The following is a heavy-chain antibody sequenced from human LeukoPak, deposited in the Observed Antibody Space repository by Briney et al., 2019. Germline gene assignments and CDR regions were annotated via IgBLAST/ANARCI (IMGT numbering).Heavy chain of an antibody. CDR1: GFTFSSYG. J-gene: IGHJ5*02. D-gene: IGHD6-19*01. CDR3: ARFRLAVGWFDP. Sequence: GGSLSLSCAASGFTFSSYGMHWVRQAPGKGLEWVAVIWYDGSNKYYADSVKGRFTISRDNSKHTLYLQMNSLGAEDTAVYYCARFRLAVGWFDPWGQGSLVTVSS. CDR2: IWYDGSNK. V-gene: IGHV3-33*01.